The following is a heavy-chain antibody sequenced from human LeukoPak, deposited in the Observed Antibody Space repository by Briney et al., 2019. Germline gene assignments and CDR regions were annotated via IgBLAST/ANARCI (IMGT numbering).Heavy chain of an antibody. J-gene: IGHJ4*02. V-gene: IGHV4-34*01. CDR3: ARAGVTTPVDY. CDR2: INHSGST. CDR1: GGSFSGYY. D-gene: IGHD4-17*01. Sequence: PSETLSLTCAVYGGSFSGYYWSWIRQPPGKGLEWIGEINHSGSTNYNPSLKSRVTISVDTSKNQSSLKLSSVTAADTAVYYCARAGVTTPVDYWGQGTLVTVSS.